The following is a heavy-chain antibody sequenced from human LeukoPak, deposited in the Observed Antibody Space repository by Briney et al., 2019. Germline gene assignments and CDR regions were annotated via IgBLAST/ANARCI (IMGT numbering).Heavy chain of an antibody. Sequence: GGSLRLSCAASGFTFSSYSMNWVRQAPGRGLEWVSYISISSNSIYDADSVKGRFTISRDNAKNSLYLQMTSLRADDTAVYYCASGGATVTSQDAFDIWGQGTMVTVSS. V-gene: IGHV3-48*01. J-gene: IGHJ3*02. CDR1: GFTFSSYS. D-gene: IGHD4-11*01. CDR3: ASGGATVTSQDAFDI. CDR2: ISISSNSI.